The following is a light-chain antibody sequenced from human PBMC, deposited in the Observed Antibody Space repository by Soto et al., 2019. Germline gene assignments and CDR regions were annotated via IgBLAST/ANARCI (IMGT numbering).Light chain of an antibody. CDR2: QAS. CDR3: QQYNKT. J-gene: IGKJ1*01. V-gene: IGKV1-5*03. CDR1: QSISNW. Sequence: DIQMTQSPSTLSAAVGDRVTIACRASQSISNWLAWYQQKPGKAPKLLFYQASNLETGVPSRFSGSGSGTEFTLTISNLQPDDFATYYCQQYNKTFGQGTKVEFK.